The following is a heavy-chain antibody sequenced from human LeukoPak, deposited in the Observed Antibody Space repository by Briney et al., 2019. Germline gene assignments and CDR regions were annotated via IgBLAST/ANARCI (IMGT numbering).Heavy chain of an antibody. V-gene: IGHV3-74*01. D-gene: IGHD2-15*01. CDR2: INSDGSST. Sequence: PGGSLRLSCAASGFTFSSYWMHWVRQAPGKGLVWVSRINSDGSSTSYADSVKGRFTISRDNAKNTPYLQMNSLRAEDTAVYYCAREGLAERDAFDIWGQGTMVTVSS. CDR1: GFTFSSYW. CDR3: AREGLAERDAFDI. J-gene: IGHJ3*02.